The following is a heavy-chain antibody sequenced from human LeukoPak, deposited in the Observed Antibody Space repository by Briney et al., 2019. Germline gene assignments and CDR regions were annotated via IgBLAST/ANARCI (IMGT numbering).Heavy chain of an antibody. V-gene: IGHV3-48*01. D-gene: IGHD2-15*01. J-gene: IGHJ4*02. CDR2: FSSSSSTI. CDR3: AKGECEYAGCSCYYFDY. Sequence: GGPLRLSCAASGFIFSSYSMNWLRKAPGRRVEWASYFSSSSSTIYYADSVKGRFTISRDNAENSLYLQMNSLRAEDTAVYYCAKGECEYAGCSCYYFDYWGQGTLVTVSS. CDR1: GFIFSSYS.